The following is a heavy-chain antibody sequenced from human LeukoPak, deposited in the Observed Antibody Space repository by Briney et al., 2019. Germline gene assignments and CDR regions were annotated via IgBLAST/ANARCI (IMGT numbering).Heavy chain of an antibody. J-gene: IGHJ3*02. CDR3: AKVDTYDYGDHGAFDI. CDR2: ISGSGGST. D-gene: IGHD4-17*01. V-gene: IGHV3-23*01. Sequence: GGSLRLSCGASGFTFSSYAMTWVRQAPGKGLEWVSGISGSGGSTYYADSVKGRFTISRDNSKNTLYLQMNSLRAEDTAVYYCAKVDTYDYGDHGAFDIWGQGTMVTVSS. CDR1: GFTFSSYA.